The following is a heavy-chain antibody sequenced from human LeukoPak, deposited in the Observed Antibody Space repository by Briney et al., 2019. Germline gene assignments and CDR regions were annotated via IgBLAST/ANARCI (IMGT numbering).Heavy chain of an antibody. D-gene: IGHD6-19*01. Sequence: GGSLRLSCVVSGFTFSSYAMSWVRQAPGKGLEWVSFIGGSGGSTYYADSVKGRFTISRDNSKNTLYLQMNSLRAEDTAVYYCARIGSGWTFDYWGQGTLVTVSS. J-gene: IGHJ4*02. V-gene: IGHV3-23*01. CDR2: IGGSGGST. CDR3: ARIGSGWTFDY. CDR1: GFTFSSYA.